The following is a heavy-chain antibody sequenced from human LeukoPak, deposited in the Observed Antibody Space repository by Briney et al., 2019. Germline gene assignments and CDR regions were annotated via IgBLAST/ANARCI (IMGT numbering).Heavy chain of an antibody. CDR1: GFTFSSYN. V-gene: IGHV3-48*01. D-gene: IGHD6-6*01. CDR2: ISSSSDAI. Sequence: PGGSLSLSCAASGFTFSSYNINWVRQAPGKGLEWVSYISSSSDAINYADSVQCRFTISRDNAKSSLYLQMNSLRAEDTAVYYCARTIAARQGDFAYWGQGTLVTVSS. CDR3: ARTIAARQGDFAY. J-gene: IGHJ4*02.